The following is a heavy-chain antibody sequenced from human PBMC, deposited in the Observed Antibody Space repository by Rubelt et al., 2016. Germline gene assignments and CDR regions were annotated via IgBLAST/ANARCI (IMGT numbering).Heavy chain of an antibody. CDR3: ARPTGASSASGSFLV. CDR2: FFHDGST. V-gene: IGHV4-38-2*02. Sequence: QVQLQESGPGLVKPSETLSLTCTVSGYSINNGYYWGWIRQPPGKGLEWIASFFHDGSTKYNPSLKSRVTISKGGFKNQFSRNLSSVTAADTAVYYCARPTGASSASGSFLVWGQGTLVTVSS. J-gene: IGHJ4*02. D-gene: IGHD3-10*01. CDR1: GYSINNGYY.